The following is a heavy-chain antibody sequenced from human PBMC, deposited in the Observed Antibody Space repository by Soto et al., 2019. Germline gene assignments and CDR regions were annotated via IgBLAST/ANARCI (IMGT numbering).Heavy chain of an antibody. V-gene: IGHV4-31*03. CDR2: IYYSGST. J-gene: IGHJ6*02. D-gene: IGHD3-10*01. CDR3: ARGKLYYYGSGSYYKSSGMDV. Sequence: SETLSLTCTVSGGSISSGGYYWSWIRQHPGKGLEWIGYIYYSGSTYYNPPLKSRVTISVDTSKNQFSLKLSSVTAADTAVYYCARGKLYYYGSGSYYKSSGMDVWGQGTTVTVSS. CDR1: GGSISSGGYY.